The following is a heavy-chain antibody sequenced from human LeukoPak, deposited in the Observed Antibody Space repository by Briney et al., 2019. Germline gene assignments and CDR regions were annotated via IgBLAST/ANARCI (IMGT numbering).Heavy chain of an antibody. Sequence: GGSLRLSCAASGFTFRHYAMTWVRQAPGKGLEWVSVVTGNGDTTYYADSLKGRFTISRDNSRNTLYLQMNSLRAEDTAVYHCARNAADCTTSARYDSWGQGTLVTVSS. D-gene: IGHD2-8*01. CDR3: ARNAADCTTSARYDS. V-gene: IGHV3-23*01. CDR2: VTGNGDTT. J-gene: IGHJ4*02. CDR1: GFTFRHYA.